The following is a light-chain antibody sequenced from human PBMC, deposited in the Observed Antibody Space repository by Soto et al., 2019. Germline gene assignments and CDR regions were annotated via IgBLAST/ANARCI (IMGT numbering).Light chain of an antibody. V-gene: IGKV3-15*01. CDR2: GAS. CDR3: QQYNNWPFPSWT. J-gene: IGKJ1*01. Sequence: EIVMTQSPATLSVSPGERATLSCRASQSVSSNLAWYQQKPGQAPRLLIYGASTRATGIPASFSDSGSGTDFTLTISILKSEDFAVYYCQQYNNWPFPSWTFGQRTKVEIK. CDR1: QSVSSN.